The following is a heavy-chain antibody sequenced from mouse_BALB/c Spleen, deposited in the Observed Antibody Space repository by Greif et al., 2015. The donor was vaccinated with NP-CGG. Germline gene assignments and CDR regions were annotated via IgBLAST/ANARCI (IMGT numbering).Heavy chain of an antibody. J-gene: IGHJ4*01. V-gene: IGHV1-80*01. D-gene: IGHD1-1*01. CDR2: IYPGDGDT. CDR1: GYAFSSYW. Sequence: QAQLQQSGAELVRPGSSVKISCKASGYAFSSYWMNWVKQRPGLGLEWIGQIYPGDGDTNYNGKFKGKATLTADKSSSTAYMQLSSLTSEDSAVYFCARYYGYAMDYWGQGTSVTVSS. CDR3: ARYYGYAMDY.